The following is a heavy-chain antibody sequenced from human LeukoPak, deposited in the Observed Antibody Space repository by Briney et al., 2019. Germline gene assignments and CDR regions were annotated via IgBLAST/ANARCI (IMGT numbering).Heavy chain of an antibody. D-gene: IGHD3-10*01. CDR1: GFTFSDYW. Sequence: PGGSLRLSCAASGFTFSDYWMHWVRQAPGKGLVWVSRINSDGSTTNYADSVKGRFTISRDNAKNSLYLQMNSLRAEDTAVYYCARDGRSGHYYYYYMDVWGKGTTVTVSS. CDR3: ARDGRSGHYYYYYMDV. V-gene: IGHV3-74*01. CDR2: INSDGSTT. J-gene: IGHJ6*03.